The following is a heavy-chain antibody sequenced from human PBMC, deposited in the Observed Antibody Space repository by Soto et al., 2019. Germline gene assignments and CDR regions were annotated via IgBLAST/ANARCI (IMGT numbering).Heavy chain of an antibody. V-gene: IGHV3-33*01. CDR1: GFTFSSYG. CDR2: IWYDGSNK. Sequence: QVQLVESGGVVVQPGRSLRLSCAASGFTFSSYGMHWVRQAPGKGLEWVAVIWYDGSNKYYADSVTGRFTISSDNSKNTLYLQMNSLGAEDTAVYYCARDEGYCRSTSCYYYYGMDVWGQGTTVTVSS. J-gene: IGHJ6*02. D-gene: IGHD2-2*01. CDR3: ARDEGYCRSTSCYYYYGMDV.